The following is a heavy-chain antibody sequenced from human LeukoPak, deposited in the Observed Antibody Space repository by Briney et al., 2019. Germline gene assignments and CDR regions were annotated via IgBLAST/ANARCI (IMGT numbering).Heavy chain of an antibody. CDR1: GFTLDSHG. Sequence: PGGSLRLSCAASGFTLDSHGMHWVRQAPGKGLEWVAVISYDGSNKYYADSVKGRFTISRDNSKNTLYLQLNSLRAEDTAVYYCARDSTYYYDSGSSGPHYFDNWGQGTLVTVSS. V-gene: IGHV3-30*03. CDR3: ARDSTYYYDSGSSGPHYFDN. D-gene: IGHD3-10*01. CDR2: ISYDGSNK. J-gene: IGHJ4*02.